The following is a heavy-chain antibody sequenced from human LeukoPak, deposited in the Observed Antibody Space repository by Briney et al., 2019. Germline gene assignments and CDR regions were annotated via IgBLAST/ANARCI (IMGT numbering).Heavy chain of an antibody. Sequence: GRSLRLSCAASGFTFSSYGMHWVRQAPGKGLEWVAVISYDGSNKYYADSVKGRFTISRDNSKNTLYLQMNSLRAEDTAVYYCAKDLIMITFGGGRDYWGQGTLVTVSS. CDR3: AKDLIMITFGGGRDY. J-gene: IGHJ4*02. CDR2: ISYDGSNK. CDR1: GFTFSSYG. V-gene: IGHV3-30*18. D-gene: IGHD3-16*01.